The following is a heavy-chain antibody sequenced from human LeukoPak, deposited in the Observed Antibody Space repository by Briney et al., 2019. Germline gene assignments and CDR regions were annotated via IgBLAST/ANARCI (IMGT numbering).Heavy chain of an antibody. CDR1: GYTFTSYD. D-gene: IGHD3-22*01. CDR2: INPNSGGT. CDR3: ARENQAFYYDSTGYSRVYYFDY. Sequence: ASVKVSCKASGYTFTSYDINWVRQAPGQGLEWMGWINPNSGGTNYAQKFPGRVTMTRDTSISTAYMELSSLRSDDTAVYYCARENQAFYYDSTGYSRVYYFDYWGQGTLVTVSS. J-gene: IGHJ4*02. V-gene: IGHV1-2*02.